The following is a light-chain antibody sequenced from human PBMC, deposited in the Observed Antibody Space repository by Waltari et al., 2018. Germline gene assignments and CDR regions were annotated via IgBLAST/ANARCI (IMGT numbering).Light chain of an antibody. CDR3: QQYYSFPQT. V-gene: IGKV4-1*01. Sequence: DIVMTQSPDSLAVSLGERATIHCKSSQSVFYSSDNKNYLTWYQQKPGQPPELLIYWASTRESGVPDRFSGSGSGTDFTLTISRLQAEDVAVYYCQQYYSFPQTFGQGTKVEIK. CDR2: WAS. CDR1: QSVFYSSDNKNY. J-gene: IGKJ1*01.